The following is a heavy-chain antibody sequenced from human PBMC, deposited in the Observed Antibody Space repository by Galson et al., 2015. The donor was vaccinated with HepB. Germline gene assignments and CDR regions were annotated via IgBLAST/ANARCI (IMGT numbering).Heavy chain of an antibody. CDR1: GDSVSSNSAA. CDR2: TYYRSKWYN. D-gene: IGHD1-26*01. V-gene: IGHV6-1*01. J-gene: IGHJ4*02. Sequence: CAISGDSVSSNSAAWNWIRQSPSRGLEWLGRTYYRSKWYNDYAVSVKSRITINPDTSKNQFSLQLNSVTPEDTAVYYCARASLSIVGATTFFFDYWGQGTLVTVSS. CDR3: ARASLSIVGATTFFFDY.